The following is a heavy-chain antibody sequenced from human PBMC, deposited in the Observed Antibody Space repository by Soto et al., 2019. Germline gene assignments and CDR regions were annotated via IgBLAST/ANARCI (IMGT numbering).Heavy chain of an antibody. V-gene: IGHV4-30-4*01. Sequence: SETLSLTCTVSGDSISSADYYWSWIRQTPGKGLEWIGHIFYSGTTYYNPSLKSRLTISVDTSKNHFSLRLTSVTAADTAVHYCARDLWVEPELYYYGMDVWGQGTTVTVSS. J-gene: IGHJ6*02. CDR3: ARDLWVEPELYYYGMDV. CDR1: GDSISSADYY. D-gene: IGHD1-1*01. CDR2: IFYSGTT.